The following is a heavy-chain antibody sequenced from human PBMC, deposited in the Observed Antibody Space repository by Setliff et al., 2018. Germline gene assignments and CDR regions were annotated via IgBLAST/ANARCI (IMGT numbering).Heavy chain of an antibody. CDR3: AKDGNYGSYYYYYMDV. J-gene: IGHJ6*03. CDR2: INPNSGDT. CDR1: GNRFTDYF. D-gene: IGHD3-10*01. Sequence: ASVKVSCKASGNRFTDYFLHWVRQAPGQGLEWMGWINPNSGDTHSAQKFQGRVTMTRDTSINTAYMELSSLTSDDTAFYYCAKDGNYGSYYYYYMDVWGKGTTVTV. V-gene: IGHV1-2*02.